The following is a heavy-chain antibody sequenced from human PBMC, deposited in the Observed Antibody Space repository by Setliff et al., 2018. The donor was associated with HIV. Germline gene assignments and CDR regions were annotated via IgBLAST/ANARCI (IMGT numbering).Heavy chain of an antibody. Sequence: GASVKVSCKASGYTFTDYYMHWVQRAPGKGLEWMGRVEPQHGETIFAGKFQGRVTITADTSTDTAYMELSSLRSEDTAVYFCARGTTATDYYYYMDVWGKGTSVTVSS. CDR3: ARGTTATDYYYYMDV. J-gene: IGHJ6*03. V-gene: IGHV1-69-2*01. D-gene: IGHD4-17*01. CDR2: VEPQHGET. CDR1: GYTFTDYY.